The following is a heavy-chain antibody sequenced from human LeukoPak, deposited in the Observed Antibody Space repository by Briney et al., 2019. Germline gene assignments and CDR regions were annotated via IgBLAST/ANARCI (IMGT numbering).Heavy chain of an antibody. Sequence: SETLSLTCTVSGGSISSYYWSWIRQPPGKGLEWIGYIYYSGSTNYNPSLKSRVTISVDTSKNQFSLKLSSVTAADTAVYYCARHTRRTYDSSGSDHDAFDIWGQGTMVAVSS. V-gene: IGHV4-59*08. CDR2: IYYSGST. J-gene: IGHJ3*02. D-gene: IGHD3-22*01. CDR1: GGSISSYY. CDR3: ARHTRRTYDSSGSDHDAFDI.